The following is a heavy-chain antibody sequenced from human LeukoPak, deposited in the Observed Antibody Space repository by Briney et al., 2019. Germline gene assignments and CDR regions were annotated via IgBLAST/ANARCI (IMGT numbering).Heavy chain of an antibody. Sequence: PSETLSLTCAVYGGSFSGYYWSWIRQPPGRGLEWIGEINHSGSTNYNPSLKSRVTISVDTSKNQFSLKLSSVTVADTAVYYCARHPRSSNCEGCIDYWGQGTLVTVSS. CDR3: ARHPRSSNCEGCIDY. V-gene: IGHV4-34*01. CDR1: GGSFSGYY. J-gene: IGHJ4*02. D-gene: IGHD6-13*01. CDR2: INHSGST.